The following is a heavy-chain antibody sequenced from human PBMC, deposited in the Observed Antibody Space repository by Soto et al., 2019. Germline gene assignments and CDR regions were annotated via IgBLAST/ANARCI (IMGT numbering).Heavy chain of an antibody. V-gene: IGHV1-2*02. CDR1: GYPVTAYY. D-gene: IGHD3-3*01. J-gene: IGHJ3*02. CDR3: ARGGGVGVAGSAAFDM. Sequence: QLHLVQSGAVVKKPGASVTVSCSASGYPVTAYYMHWVRQAPGRGLEWMGGINPATGAAKYTQTSQGRVPMTRDTPKSTVFMELGGPTSAATAVFYCARGGGVGVAGSAAFDMWGQGTLVTVSS. CDR2: INPATGAA.